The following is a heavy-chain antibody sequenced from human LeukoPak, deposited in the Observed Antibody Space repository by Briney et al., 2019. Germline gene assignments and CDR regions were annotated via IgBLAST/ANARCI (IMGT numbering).Heavy chain of an antibody. J-gene: IGHJ4*02. CDR3: ARAQVRGVPLYFRY. CDR1: GYTFTSYD. D-gene: IGHD3-10*01. Sequence: ASVKVSCKASGYTFTSYDINWVRRATGQGLEWMGWMNPNSGNTGYAQKFQGRVTMTRNTSVSTAYMELSSLRSEDTAVYYCARAQVRGVPLYFRYWGQGTLVTVSS. V-gene: IGHV1-8*01. CDR2: MNPNSGNT.